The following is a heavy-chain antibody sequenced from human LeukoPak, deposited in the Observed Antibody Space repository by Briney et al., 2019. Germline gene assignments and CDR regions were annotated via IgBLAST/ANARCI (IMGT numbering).Heavy chain of an antibody. D-gene: IGHD5-24*01. CDR2: IYYSGSS. CDR1: GGSISSSSSY. Sequence: KPSETLSLTCSVSGGSISSSSSYWGWIRQPPGKGLEWIGSIYYSGSSFDNPALKSRVTISVDTSKNQFSLKLSSVTAADTAVYYCARHRSGWLQSSFDYWGQGTLVTASS. CDR3: ARHRSGWLQSSFDY. J-gene: IGHJ4*02. V-gene: IGHV4-39*01.